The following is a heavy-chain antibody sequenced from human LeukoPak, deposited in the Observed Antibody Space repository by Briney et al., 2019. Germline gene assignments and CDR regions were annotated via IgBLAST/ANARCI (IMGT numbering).Heavy chain of an antibody. CDR1: GFTFSSYG. CDR3: AKPNQYYYDSSGYNY. V-gene: IGHV3-30*18. Sequence: PGRSLRLSCAASGFTFSSYGMHWVRQAPGKGLEWVAVISYDGSNKYYADSVKGRFTISRDNSKNTLYLQMNSLRAEDTAVYYCAKPNQYYYDSSGYNYWGQGTLVTVSS. D-gene: IGHD3-22*01. CDR2: ISYDGSNK. J-gene: IGHJ4*02.